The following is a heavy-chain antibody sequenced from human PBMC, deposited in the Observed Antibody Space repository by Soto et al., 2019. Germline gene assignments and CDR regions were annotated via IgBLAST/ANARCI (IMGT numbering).Heavy chain of an antibody. CDR1: GFTFSRSA. V-gene: IGHV1-58*01. Sequence: ASVKVSCKASGFTFSRSAVKWVRQARGQRIEWLGWIVVGSGSTNYAQRFQERVTLTRDMSTSTAYMELGSLGSEDTAMYYCAAVMGPEYDSSGYYSPHNDNCVDVWRHGPTVTV. CDR3: AAVMGPEYDSSGYYSPHNDNCVDV. J-gene: IGHJ6*02. D-gene: IGHD3-22*01. CDR2: IVVGSGST.